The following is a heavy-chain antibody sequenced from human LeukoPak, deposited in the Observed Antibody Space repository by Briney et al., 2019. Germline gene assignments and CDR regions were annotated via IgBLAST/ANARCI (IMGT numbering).Heavy chain of an antibody. CDR2: INADSSHT. V-gene: IGHV3-11*06. D-gene: IGHD6-19*01. Sequence: LGGSLRLSCAASGFTFSDYYVSWMRQAPGKGLGYVSYINADSSHTNYADSVKGRFTISRDNVKNSLFLQMNSLRADDTAVYYCATGGGQWLPHYWGQGTLVTVSS. CDR1: GFTFSDYY. CDR3: ATGGGQWLPHY. J-gene: IGHJ4*02.